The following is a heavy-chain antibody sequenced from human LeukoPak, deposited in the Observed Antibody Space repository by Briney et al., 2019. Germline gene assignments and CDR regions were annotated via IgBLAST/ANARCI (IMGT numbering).Heavy chain of an antibody. J-gene: IGHJ4*02. Sequence: PSETLSLTCTVSGGSISSYYWSWIRQPPGKGLEWIGYIYYSGSTNYNPSLKSRVTISVDTSKNQFSLKLSSATAADTAVYYCARVRYGPPDYWGQGTLVTVSS. CDR3: ARVRYGPPDY. D-gene: IGHD5-18*01. CDR1: GGSISSYY. CDR2: IYYSGST. V-gene: IGHV4-59*01.